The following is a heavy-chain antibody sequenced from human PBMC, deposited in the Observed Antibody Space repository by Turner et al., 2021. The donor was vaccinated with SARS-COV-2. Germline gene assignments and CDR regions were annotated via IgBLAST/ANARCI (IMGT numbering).Heavy chain of an antibody. Sequence: EVQLVESGGGLVQPGGSLRLSCAASGFTFSIYWMGWVRQAPGKGLGWVANIKQDGSEKYYVDSVKGRFTISRDNAKKSLYLQMNSLRAEDTAVYYCARLAGSSWHFDYWGQGTLVTVSS. CDR1: GFTFSIYW. J-gene: IGHJ4*02. D-gene: IGHD6-13*01. CDR3: ARLAGSSWHFDY. CDR2: IKQDGSEK. V-gene: IGHV3-7*01.